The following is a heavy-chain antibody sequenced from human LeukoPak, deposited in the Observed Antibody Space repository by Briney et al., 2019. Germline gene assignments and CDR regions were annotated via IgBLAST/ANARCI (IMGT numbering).Heavy chain of an antibody. D-gene: IGHD6-19*01. J-gene: IGHJ4*02. Sequence: KPSETLSLTCTVSGGSITSFCWSWIRQPPGKGLEWIGYISYSGSTNYNPSLKSRVTMSVDRSRNQFSLKLNSVTAADTAVYYCARHIDNGWYAYWGQGTLVTVSS. CDR3: ARHIDNGWYAY. CDR2: ISYSGST. V-gene: IGHV4-59*08. CDR1: GGSITSFC.